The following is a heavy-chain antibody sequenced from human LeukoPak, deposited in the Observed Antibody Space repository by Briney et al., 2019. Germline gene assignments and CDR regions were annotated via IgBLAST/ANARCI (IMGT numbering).Heavy chain of an antibody. V-gene: IGHV3-48*01. D-gene: IGHD1-26*01. CDR3: ATKWELRPFDY. J-gene: IGHJ4*02. CDR2: ISSSSSTI. CDR1: GFTFSSYS. Sequence: GGSLRLSCAASGFTFSSYSMNWVRQAPGKGLEWVSYISSSSSTIYYADSVKGRFTISRDNSKKMLYLHMNSLRAEDTAVYYCATKWELRPFDYWGQGTLVTVSS.